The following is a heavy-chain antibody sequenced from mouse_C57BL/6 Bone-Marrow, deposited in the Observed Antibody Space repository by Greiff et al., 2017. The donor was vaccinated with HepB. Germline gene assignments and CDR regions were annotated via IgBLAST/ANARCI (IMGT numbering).Heavy chain of an antibody. D-gene: IGHD1-1*01. CDR1: GYSFTDYN. J-gene: IGHJ3*01. V-gene: IGHV1-39*01. CDR2: INPNYGTT. CDR3: ARSYYGSREAWFAY. Sequence: VQLQQSGPELVKPGASVKISCKASGYSFTDYNMNWVKQSNGKSLEWIGVINPNYGTTSYNQKFKGKATLTVDQSSSTAYMQLTSLTSEDSAVYYCARSYYGSREAWFAYWGQGTLVTVSA.